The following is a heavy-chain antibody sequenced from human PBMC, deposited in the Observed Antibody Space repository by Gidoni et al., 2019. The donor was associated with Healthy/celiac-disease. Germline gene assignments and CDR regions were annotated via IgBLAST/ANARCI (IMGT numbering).Heavy chain of an antibody. V-gene: IGHV1-46*03. J-gene: IGHJ6*02. D-gene: IGHD2-15*01. Sequence: QVQLVQSGAEVKKPGASVKVSCKASGYTFTSSYMHWVRQAPGQGLEWMGIINPSGGSTSYAQKFQGRVTMTRDTSTSTVYMELSSLRSEDTAVYYCARVVVAATLNYYYGMDVWGQGTTVTVSS. CDR3: ARVVVAATLNYYYGMDV. CDR2: INPSGGST. CDR1: GYTFTSSY.